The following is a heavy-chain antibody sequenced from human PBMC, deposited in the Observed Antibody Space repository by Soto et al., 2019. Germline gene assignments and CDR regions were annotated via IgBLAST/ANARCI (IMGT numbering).Heavy chain of an antibody. D-gene: IGHD2-8*02. CDR1: GFTFSDYY. CDR2: ISSSSTYT. V-gene: IGHV3-11*05. CDR3: ARDLLDYAMDL. J-gene: IGHJ6*02. Sequence: QVQLVESGGGLVKPGGSMRLSCAASGFTFSDYYMSWIRQAPGKGLEWVSYISSSSTYTNYAYSVKGRFTISRDNAKNSLYLQMNSLRAEDTAVYYCARDLLDYAMDLWGQGTSVTVSS.